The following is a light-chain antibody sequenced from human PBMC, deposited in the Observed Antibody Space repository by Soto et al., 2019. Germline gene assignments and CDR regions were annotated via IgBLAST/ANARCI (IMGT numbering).Light chain of an antibody. J-gene: IGKJ3*01. CDR2: KAS. V-gene: IGKV1-5*03. CDR1: QSISSW. CDR3: QQYNSYPLP. Sequence: DIQMTQSPSTLSASVGDRVTITCRASQSISSWLAWYQQKPGKAPKLLIYKASSLESGVPSRFSCSGSGTEFTLTISSLQPDDFATYYCQQYNSYPLPFGPLAKVDF.